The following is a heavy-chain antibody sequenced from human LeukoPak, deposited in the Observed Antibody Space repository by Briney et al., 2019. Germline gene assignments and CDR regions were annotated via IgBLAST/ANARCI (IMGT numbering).Heavy chain of an antibody. J-gene: IGHJ4*02. CDR3: ARTGRILEWLTIDF. Sequence: GITGVGEAPEQGIEWMGWISGYNGNTNYAQKFQGRVTTATDTSTSTAYMELRSLRSDDTAVYYCARTGRILEWLTIDFWGQGTLVTVSS. CDR2: ISGYNGNT. D-gene: IGHD3-3*01. V-gene: IGHV1-18*01. CDR1: G.